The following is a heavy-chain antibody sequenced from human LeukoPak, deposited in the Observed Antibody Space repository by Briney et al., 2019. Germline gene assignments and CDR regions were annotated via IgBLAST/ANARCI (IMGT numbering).Heavy chain of an antibody. CDR3: ARHAIDSSGYYLHYFDY. D-gene: IGHD3-22*01. Sequence: SETLSLTCTVSGGSISSYYWTWIRQPAGKALEWIGRIYSGGNTNYNPSLESRVTMSVDTSKNQFSLKLTSLTAADTAVYYCARHAIDSSGYYLHYFDYWGQGTLVTVSS. V-gene: IGHV4-4*07. CDR1: GGSISSYY. J-gene: IGHJ4*02. CDR2: IYSGGNT.